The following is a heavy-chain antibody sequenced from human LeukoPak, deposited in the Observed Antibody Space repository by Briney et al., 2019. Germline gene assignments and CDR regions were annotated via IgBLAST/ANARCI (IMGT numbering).Heavy chain of an antibody. D-gene: IGHD3-16*01. V-gene: IGHV3-15*01. CDR2: IKSKTDGGTT. CDR1: GFTFSNAW. J-gene: IGHJ4*02. CDR3: ARDGGKWPDY. Sequence: GGSLRLSCAASGFTFSNAWMSWVRQAPGKGLEWVGRIKSKTDGGTTDYAAPVKGRFTISRDDSKNTLYLQMNSLRAEDTAVYYCARDGGKWPDYWGQGTLVTVSS.